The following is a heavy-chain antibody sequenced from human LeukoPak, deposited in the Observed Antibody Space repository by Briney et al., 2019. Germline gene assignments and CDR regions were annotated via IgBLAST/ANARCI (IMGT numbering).Heavy chain of an antibody. Sequence: GGSLRLSCAASGFTFSNAWMSWVRQAPGKGLEWVGRIKSKTDGGTTDYAAPVKGRFTISRDSSKNTLYLQMNTLRAEDTAVYYCAKSYYYNSGSWGIFDYWGQGTLVTVSS. V-gene: IGHV3-15*01. J-gene: IGHJ4*02. D-gene: IGHD3-10*01. CDR2: IKSKTDGGTT. CDR3: AKSYYYNSGSWGIFDY. CDR1: GFTFSNAW.